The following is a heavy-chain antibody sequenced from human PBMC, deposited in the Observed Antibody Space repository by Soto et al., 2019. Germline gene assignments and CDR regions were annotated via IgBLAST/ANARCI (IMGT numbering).Heavy chain of an antibody. Sequence: GASVKVSCKAFGFTLSSSAVQWVRQARGQRLEWIGWIVAGSGSTHYAQRFQERVTFTRDMSTSTAYVELSSLRSEDTAVYYCAADPYYYDSSNYYSFDHWGQGTLVTVSS. CDR1: GFTLSSSA. D-gene: IGHD3-22*01. CDR3: AADPYYYDSSNYYSFDH. J-gene: IGHJ4*02. V-gene: IGHV1-58*01. CDR2: IVAGSGST.